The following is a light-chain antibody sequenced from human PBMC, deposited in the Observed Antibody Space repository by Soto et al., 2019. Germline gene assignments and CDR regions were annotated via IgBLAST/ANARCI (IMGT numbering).Light chain of an antibody. CDR3: CSYAGSSTFHYV. CDR2: EVS. J-gene: IGLJ1*01. CDR1: SSDVGSYNL. Sequence: QSVLTQPASVSGSPGQSITISCTRTSSDVGSYNLVSWYQQHPGKAPKLMIYEVSKRPSGVSNRFSGSKSGNTASLTISGPQAEDEADYYCCSYAGSSTFHYVFGTGTRSPS. V-gene: IGLV2-23*02.